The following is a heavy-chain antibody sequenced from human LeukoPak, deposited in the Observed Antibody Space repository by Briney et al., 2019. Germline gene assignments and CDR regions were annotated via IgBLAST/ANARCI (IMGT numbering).Heavy chain of an antibody. V-gene: IGHV1-69*13. Sequence: ASVKVSCKASGGTFSSYAISWVRQAPGQGLEWMGGIIPIFGTANYAQKFQGRVTITADESTSTAYMELSSLRSEDTAVYYCARDSGYSYACSFEMATARIDYYYMDVWGKGTTVTISS. CDR1: GGTFSSYA. J-gene: IGHJ6*03. CDR3: ARDSGYSYACSFEMATARIDYYYMDV. D-gene: IGHD5-18*01. CDR2: IIPIFGTA.